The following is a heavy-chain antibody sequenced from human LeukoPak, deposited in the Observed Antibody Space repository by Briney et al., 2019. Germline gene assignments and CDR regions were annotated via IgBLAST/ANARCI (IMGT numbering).Heavy chain of an antibody. Sequence: SETLSLTCAVYGGSFSGYYWSWIRPPPGKGLEWIGEINHSGSTNYNPSLKSRVTISVDTSKNQFSLKLSSVTAADTAVYYCARNGDYVRVTGRFDPWGQGTLVTVSS. CDR3: ARNGDYVRVTGRFDP. V-gene: IGHV4-34*01. D-gene: IGHD4-17*01. CDR1: GGSFSGYY. J-gene: IGHJ5*02. CDR2: INHSGST.